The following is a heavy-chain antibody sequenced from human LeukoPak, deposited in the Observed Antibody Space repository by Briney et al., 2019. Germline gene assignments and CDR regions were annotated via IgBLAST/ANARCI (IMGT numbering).Heavy chain of an antibody. D-gene: IGHD3-9*01. CDR1: GGSISSSNW. CDR3: ARVEYDILTGYYSFDY. Sequence: SETLPLTCAVSGGSISSSNWWSWVRQPPGKGLEWIGEIYHSGSTNYNPSLKSRVTISVDKSKNQFSLKLSSVTAADTAVYYCARVEYDILTGYYSFDYWGQGTLVTVSS. CDR2: IYHSGST. J-gene: IGHJ4*02. V-gene: IGHV4-4*02.